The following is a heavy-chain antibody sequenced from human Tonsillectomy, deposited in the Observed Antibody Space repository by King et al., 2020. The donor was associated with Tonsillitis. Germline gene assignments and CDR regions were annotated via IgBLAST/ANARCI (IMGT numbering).Heavy chain of an antibody. J-gene: IGHJ4*02. D-gene: IGHD5-18*01. CDR1: GFTFSSFW. Sequence: VQLVESGGGLVQPGGSLRLSCAASGFTFSSFWKHWVRQVPGKGLVWVSRISHEGSSTIYADSVKGRFPISRDNAKNMLYLQMTSLRAEDTAVYYCEKVYSSGFDYWGQGTVVTVSS. CDR2: ISHEGSST. V-gene: IGHV3-74*01. CDR3: EKVYSSGFDY.